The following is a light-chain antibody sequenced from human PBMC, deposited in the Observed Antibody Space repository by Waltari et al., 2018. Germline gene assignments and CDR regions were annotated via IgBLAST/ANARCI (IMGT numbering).Light chain of an antibody. CDR3: QMWDSDGDYVV. CDR2: DDT. CDR1: DIGDKR. Sequence: SYVLTQPPSVSVAPGQTARITCGGSDIGDKRVHWYQHKTGQAPLLVVYDDTDRPSGVPGRISGSNSGYAATLSITRVEAGDEADYYCQMWDSDGDYVVCGGGTKLIVL. J-gene: IGLJ2*01. V-gene: IGLV3-21*02.